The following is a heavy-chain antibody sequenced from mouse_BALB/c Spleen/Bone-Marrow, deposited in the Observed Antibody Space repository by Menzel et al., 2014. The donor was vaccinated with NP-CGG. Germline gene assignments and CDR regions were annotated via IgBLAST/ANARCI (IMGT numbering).Heavy chain of an antibody. CDR2: INPSNGRA. D-gene: IGHD2-2*01. Sequence: VQLQQSGAELVKPGASVKLSCKASGYTFTSYWMHWVKQRPGQGLEWIGEINPSNGRADYNEKFRSKATLTVDRSSSTAYMQLSSLTSEDSAVYYCARAGGYDGFAYWGQGTLDTVSA. J-gene: IGHJ3*01. CDR1: GYTFTSYW. CDR3: ARAGGYDGFAY. V-gene: IGHV1S81*02.